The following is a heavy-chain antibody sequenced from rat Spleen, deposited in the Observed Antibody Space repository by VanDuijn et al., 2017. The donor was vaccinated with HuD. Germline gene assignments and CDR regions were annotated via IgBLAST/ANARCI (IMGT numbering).Heavy chain of an antibody. CDR3: ATLGLGYFFDY. D-gene: IGHD4-6*01. CDR2: IDYSGSN. V-gene: IGHV3-1*01. J-gene: IGHJ2*01. CDR1: GYSITSNF. Sequence: EVQLQESGPGLVKPSQSLSLTCSVTGYSITSNFWGWIRKFPGNKMEWMGYIDYSGSNSYNPSLKSRVSITRDTSKNQFFLQLNSVTTEDTATYYCATLGLGYFFDYWGQGVMVTVSS.